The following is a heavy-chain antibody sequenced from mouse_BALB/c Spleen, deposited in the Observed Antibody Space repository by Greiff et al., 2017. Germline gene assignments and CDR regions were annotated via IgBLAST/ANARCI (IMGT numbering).Heavy chain of an antibody. CDR2: IWSGGST. CDR1: GFSLTSYG. J-gene: IGHJ3*01. Sequence: QVQLKESGPGLVQPSQSLSITCTVSGFSLTSYGVHWVRQSPGKGLEWLGVIWSGGSTDYNAAFISRLSISKDNSKSQVFFKMNSLQANDTAIYYCARREVRRAWFAYWGQGTLVTVSA. V-gene: IGHV2-2*02. CDR3: ARREVRRAWFAY. D-gene: IGHD2-14*01.